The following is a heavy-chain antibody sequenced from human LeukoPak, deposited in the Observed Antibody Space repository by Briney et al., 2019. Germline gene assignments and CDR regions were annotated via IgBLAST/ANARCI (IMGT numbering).Heavy chain of an antibody. CDR1: GGSISSGSYY. CDR3: ARGAAGTGAADY. V-gene: IGHV4-61*01. Sequence: RPSETLSLTCTVSGGSISSGSYYWSWIRQPPGKGLEWIGYTHYSGSTKYNPSLKSRLTISVDSSKNQFSLRLSSVTAADTAVYFCARGAAGTGAADYWGQGTLVTVSS. CDR2: THYSGST. J-gene: IGHJ4*02. D-gene: IGHD6-13*01.